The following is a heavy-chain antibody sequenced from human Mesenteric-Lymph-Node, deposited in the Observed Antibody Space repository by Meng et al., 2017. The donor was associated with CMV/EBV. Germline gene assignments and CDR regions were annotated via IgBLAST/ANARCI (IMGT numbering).Heavy chain of an antibody. V-gene: IGHV1-18*01. CDR2: ISAYNGNT. Sequence: GISWVRQAPGQGLEWMGWISAYNGNTNYAQKLQGRVTMTTDTSTSIAYMELRSLRSDDTAVYYCARVAESEYYYDSSGYYYAGWFDPWGQGTLVTVSS. D-gene: IGHD3-22*01. J-gene: IGHJ5*02. CDR3: ARVAESEYYYDSSGYYYAGWFDP. CDR1: G.